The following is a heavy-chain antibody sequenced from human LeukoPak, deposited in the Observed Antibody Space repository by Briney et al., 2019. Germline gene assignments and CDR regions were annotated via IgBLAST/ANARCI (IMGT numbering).Heavy chain of an antibody. V-gene: IGHV1-46*01. J-gene: IGHJ5*02. D-gene: IGHD3-3*02. Sequence: ASVTVSCKASGYTFTSYYMHWVRQAPGQGLEWMGIINPSGGSTSYAQKFQGRVTMTRDMSTSTVYMELSSLRSEDTAVYYCAREAVLGWFDPWGQGTLVTVSS. CDR1: GYTFTSYY. CDR3: AREAVLGWFDP. CDR2: INPSGGST.